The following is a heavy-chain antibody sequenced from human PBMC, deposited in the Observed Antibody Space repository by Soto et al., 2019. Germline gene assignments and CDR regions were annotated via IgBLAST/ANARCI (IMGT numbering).Heavy chain of an antibody. CDR1: GGSFSGYY. Sequence: SETLSLTCAVYGGSFSGYYGSWIRQPPGKGLEWIGEINHSGSTNYNPSLKSRVTISVDTSKNQFSLKLSSVTAADTAVYYCATIRRIVRGLIYYGMDVWGQGTTVTVSS. D-gene: IGHD2-2*01. V-gene: IGHV4-34*01. CDR2: INHSGST. CDR3: ATIRRIVRGLIYYGMDV. J-gene: IGHJ6*02.